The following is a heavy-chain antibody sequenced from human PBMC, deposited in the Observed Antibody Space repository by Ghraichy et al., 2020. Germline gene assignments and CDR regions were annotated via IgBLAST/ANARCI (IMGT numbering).Heavy chain of an antibody. CDR2: IKQDGSEK. Sequence: GGSLRLSCAASGFTFSSYWMSWVRQAPGKGLEWVANIKQDGSEKYYVDSVKARFTISRDNAKNSLYLQMNSLRAEDTAVYYCARERQWLVYPNFDYWGQGTLVTVSS. V-gene: IGHV3-7*01. D-gene: IGHD6-19*01. J-gene: IGHJ4*02. CDR1: GFTFSSYW. CDR3: ARERQWLVYPNFDY.